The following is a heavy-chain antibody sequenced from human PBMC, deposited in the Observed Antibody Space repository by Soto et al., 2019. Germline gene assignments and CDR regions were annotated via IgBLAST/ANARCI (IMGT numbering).Heavy chain of an antibody. CDR3: ARSRYYYDSSGYPRPFDP. V-gene: IGHV4-30-4*01. J-gene: IGHJ5*02. D-gene: IGHD3-22*01. Sequence: SETLSLTCTVSGGSISSGDYYWSWIRQPPGKGLDWIGYIYYSGSTYYNPSLKSRITISVDTSKNQFSLKLSSVTAADTAVYYCARSRYYYDSSGYPRPFDPWGQGTLVTVSS. CDR1: GGSISSGDYY. CDR2: IYYSGST.